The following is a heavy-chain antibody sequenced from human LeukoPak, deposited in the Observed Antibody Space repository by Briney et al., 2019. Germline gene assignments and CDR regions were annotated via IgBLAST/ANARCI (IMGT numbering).Heavy chain of an antibody. CDR1: GFTVCNNY. J-gene: IGHJ4*02. V-gene: IGHV3-66*01. CDR2: IYAGGST. D-gene: IGHD1-1*01. CDR3: ATVGHWPVESTH. Sequence: GGSLRLSCAGSGFTVCNNYMTWVRQAPGKGLEWVSVIYAGGSTYYADSVKGRFTISRDNSKNTLYLQMNSLRVEDTAVYYCATVGHWPVESTHWGQGTLVTVSS.